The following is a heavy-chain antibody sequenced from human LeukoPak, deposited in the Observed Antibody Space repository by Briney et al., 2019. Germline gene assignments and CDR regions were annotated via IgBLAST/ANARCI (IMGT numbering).Heavy chain of an antibody. V-gene: IGHV4-4*07. J-gene: IGHJ5*02. CDR3: ARVHWNYDGLAWLDT. CDR1: GGSMSSYS. CDR2: IYTSGAA. D-gene: IGHD1-7*01. Sequence: SETLSLTCTVSGGSMSSYSWNWVRQPAEKGLELSRRIYTSGAAIYNPSLRSRVTMSIDTSKSQLSLKLTSVTAADTAVYYCARVHWNYDGLAWLDTWGEGALVTVSS.